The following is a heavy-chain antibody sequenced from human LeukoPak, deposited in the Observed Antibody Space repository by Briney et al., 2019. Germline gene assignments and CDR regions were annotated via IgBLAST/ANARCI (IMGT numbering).Heavy chain of an antibody. Sequence: SVKVSCKASGGAFSSYAISWVRQAPGQGLEWMGGIIPIFGTANYAQKFQGRVTITADESTSTAYMELSSLRSEDTAVYYCARSSHRDGDTFDYWGQGTLVTVSS. CDR1: GGAFSSYA. V-gene: IGHV1-69*13. J-gene: IGHJ4*02. CDR3: ARSSHRDGDTFDY. D-gene: IGHD3-10*01. CDR2: IIPIFGTA.